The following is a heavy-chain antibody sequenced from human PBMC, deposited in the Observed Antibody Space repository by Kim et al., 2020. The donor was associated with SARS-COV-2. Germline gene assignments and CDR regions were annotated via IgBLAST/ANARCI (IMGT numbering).Heavy chain of an antibody. J-gene: IGHJ4*02. CDR3: SRLRAAAGTWYFDY. Sequence: SETLSLTCTVSGCSISSSSYYWGWIRQPPGKGLEWIGSIYYSGSTYYNPSLKSRVTISVDTSKNQFSLKLSSVTAADTAVYYCSRLRAAAGTWYFDYWGQGTLVTVSS. CDR1: GCSISSSSYY. CDR2: IYYSGST. D-gene: IGHD6-13*01. V-gene: IGHV4-39*01.